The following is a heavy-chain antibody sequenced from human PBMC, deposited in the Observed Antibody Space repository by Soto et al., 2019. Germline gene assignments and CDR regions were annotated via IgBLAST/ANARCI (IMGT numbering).Heavy chain of an antibody. CDR1: GFTFSSYA. Sequence: TGGSLRLSCAASGFTFSSYAMHWVRQAPGKGLEWVAVISYDGSNKYYADSVKGRFTISRDNSKNTLYLQMNSLRAEDTAVYYCARGGFYDYVWGSYRYTYFDYWGQGTLVTVSS. D-gene: IGHD3-16*02. J-gene: IGHJ4*02. V-gene: IGHV3-30-3*01. CDR3: ARGGFYDYVWGSYRYTYFDY. CDR2: ISYDGSNK.